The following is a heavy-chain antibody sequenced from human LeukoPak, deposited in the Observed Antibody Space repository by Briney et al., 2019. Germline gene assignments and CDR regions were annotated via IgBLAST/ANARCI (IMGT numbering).Heavy chain of an antibody. J-gene: IGHJ4*02. V-gene: IGHV1-69*06. D-gene: IGHD3-10*01. CDR2: IIPIFGTA. CDR1: GGTFSSYA. Sequence: SVKVSCKASGGTFSSYAISWVRQAPGQGLEWMGGIIPIFGTANYAQKFQGRVTITADKSTSTAYMELSSLRSEDTAVYYCAREVRGVIPEDFDYWGQGTLVTVSS. CDR3: AREVRGVIPEDFDY.